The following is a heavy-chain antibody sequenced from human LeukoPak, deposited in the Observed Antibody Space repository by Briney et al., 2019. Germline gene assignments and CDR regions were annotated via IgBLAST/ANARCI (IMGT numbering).Heavy chain of an antibody. D-gene: IGHD3-22*01. CDR3: ATAEKGVTMIVVVYYFDY. Sequence: GGSLRLSCAASGFTFSSYAMSWVRQAPGKGLEWVSAISGSGGSTYYADSVKGRFTISRDNSKNTLYLQMNSLRAEDTAVYYCATAEKGVTMIVVVYYFDYWGQGTLVTVSS. V-gene: IGHV3-23*01. CDR1: GFTFSSYA. J-gene: IGHJ4*02. CDR2: ISGSGGST.